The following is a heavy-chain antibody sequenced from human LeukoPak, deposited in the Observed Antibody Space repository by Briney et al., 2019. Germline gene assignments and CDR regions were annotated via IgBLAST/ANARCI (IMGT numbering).Heavy chain of an antibody. CDR3: TTDPRNEYYFDY. CDR2: IKSKTDGGTT. J-gene: IGHJ4*02. Sequence: PGGSLRLSCAASGFTFSNVWMSWGRQAPGKGLEWLGRIKSKTDGGTTDYAAPVKGKFTISRDDSKNTLYLQMNSLNTADTAVYYCTTDPRNEYYFDYWGQGTLVTVSS. CDR1: GFTFSNVW. D-gene: IGHD1-1*01. V-gene: IGHV3-15*01.